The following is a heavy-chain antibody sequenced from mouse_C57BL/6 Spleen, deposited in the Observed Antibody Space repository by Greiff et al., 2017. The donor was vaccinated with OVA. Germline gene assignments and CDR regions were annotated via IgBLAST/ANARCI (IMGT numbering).Heavy chain of an antibody. V-gene: IGHV1-69*01. J-gene: IGHJ3*01. Sequence: QVQLQQPGAELVMPGASVKLSCKASGYTFTSYWMHWVKQRPGQGLEWIGEIDPSDSYTNYHQKFKGKYTLTVDKSSSTAYMQLSSLTSEDSAVYYCALTDRTWCAYWGQGTLVTVSA. CDR2: IDPSDSYT. D-gene: IGHD4-1*01. CDR3: ALTDRTWCAY. CDR1: GYTFTSYW.